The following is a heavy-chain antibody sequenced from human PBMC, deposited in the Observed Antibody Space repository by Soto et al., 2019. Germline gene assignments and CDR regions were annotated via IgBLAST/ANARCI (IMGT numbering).Heavy chain of an antibody. CDR3: ARSGGYAYVSPIPEHLFDY. CDR2: IYPRDSDT. Sequence: GESLNISCKGTGYSFRTSWIGWLRHMPGKGLQWVVVIYPRDSDTKYSPSLEGQIIMSVDMSISTAYLQLNSLKASDTATYFCARSGGYAYVSPIPEHLFDYWLQRTRVTVSS. J-gene: IGHJ4*02. D-gene: IGHD5-18*01. CDR1: GYSFRTSW. V-gene: IGHV5-51*01.